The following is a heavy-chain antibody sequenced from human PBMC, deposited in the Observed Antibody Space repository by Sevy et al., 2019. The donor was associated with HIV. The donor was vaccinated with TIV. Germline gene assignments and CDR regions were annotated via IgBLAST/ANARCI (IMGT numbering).Heavy chain of an antibody. CDR1: GFIFSSYE. CDR3: ARDGSIAARSEEDYFDY. D-gene: IGHD6-6*01. Sequence: GGSLRLSCAASGFIFSSYEMSWVRQAPGKGLEWVSHISQSGGTTYYSDSVKGRFTISRDNAKNSLYLQMNSLRAEDTAVYYCARDGSIAARSEEDYFDYWGQGTLVTV. CDR2: ISQSGGTT. V-gene: IGHV3-48*03. J-gene: IGHJ4*02.